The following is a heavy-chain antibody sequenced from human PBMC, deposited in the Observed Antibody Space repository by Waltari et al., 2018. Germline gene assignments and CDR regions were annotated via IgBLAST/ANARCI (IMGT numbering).Heavy chain of an antibody. D-gene: IGHD1-26*01. CDR3: ARERMEWELLSPAQLVGAFDI. CDR1: GYTLTELS. CDR2: FEPEDGER. Sequence: QVQLVQSGAEVKKPGASVKVSCKVSGYTLTELSMHWVRQAPGKGLEWMGGFEPEDGERSYAQKFRGIVTMTEDKTTDTAYMEMSSMRSEDTAVYYWARERMEWELLSPAQLVGAFDIWGQGTMVTVSS. V-gene: IGHV1-24*01. J-gene: IGHJ3*02.